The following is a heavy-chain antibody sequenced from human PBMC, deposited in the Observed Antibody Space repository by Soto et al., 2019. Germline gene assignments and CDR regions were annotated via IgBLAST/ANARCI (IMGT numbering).Heavy chain of an antibody. CDR3: ARPPGGTAPRPPY. V-gene: IGHV3-23*01. Sequence: GGSLRLSCVASGFNISYNAMSWVRQAPGKGLQWVSTLINSGESTYYADSVKGRFTISRDSSKNTLYLQMNSLRAEDTAVYYCARPPGGTAPRPPYWGQGTLVTVYS. D-gene: IGHD6-6*01. CDR1: GFNISYNA. CDR2: LINSGEST. J-gene: IGHJ4*02.